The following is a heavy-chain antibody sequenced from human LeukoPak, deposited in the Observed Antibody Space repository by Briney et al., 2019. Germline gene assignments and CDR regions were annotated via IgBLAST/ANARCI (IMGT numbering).Heavy chain of an antibody. CDR3: ARGSYYGMDV. CDR2: ISGSGGST. J-gene: IGHJ6*02. CDR1: GFTFSSYA. D-gene: IGHD3-10*01. Sequence: GGSLRLSCAASGFTFSSYAMSWVRQAPGKGLEWVSAISGSGGSTYYADSVKGRFIISRDNAKNSLYLQMNSLRDEDTAVYYCARGSYYGMDVWGQGTTVTVSS. V-gene: IGHV3-23*01.